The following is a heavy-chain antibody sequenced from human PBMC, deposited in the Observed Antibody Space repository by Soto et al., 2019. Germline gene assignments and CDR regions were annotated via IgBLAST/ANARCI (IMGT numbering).Heavy chain of an antibody. J-gene: IGHJ3*02. CDR1: GYTFTGYY. CDR3: ARGPVYVDIVALDAFDI. D-gene: IGHD5-12*01. V-gene: IGHV1-2*02. CDR2: INPNSGGT. Sequence: GASVKVSCKASGYTFTGYYMHWVRQAPGQGLEWMGWINPNSGGTNYAQKFQGRVTMTRDTSISTAYMELSRLRSDDTAVYYCARGPVYVDIVALDAFDIWGQGTMVSVSS.